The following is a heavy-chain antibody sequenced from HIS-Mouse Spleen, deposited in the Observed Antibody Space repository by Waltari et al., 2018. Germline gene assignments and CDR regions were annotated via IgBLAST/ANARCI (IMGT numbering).Heavy chain of an antibody. V-gene: IGHV1-2*02. J-gene: IGHJ5*02. CDR2: INPNSGGK. Sequence: QVQLVQSGAEVKKPGASVKVSCKASGYTFTAYYMHWVRQAPGQGLEWMGWINPNSGGKNHAQKVQGRVTMTRDTSISTAYMELSRLRSDETAVYYCARAAIGWTPRADPWGQGTLVTVSS. CDR3: ARAAIGWTPRADP. CDR1: GYTFTAYY. D-gene: IGHD6-19*01.